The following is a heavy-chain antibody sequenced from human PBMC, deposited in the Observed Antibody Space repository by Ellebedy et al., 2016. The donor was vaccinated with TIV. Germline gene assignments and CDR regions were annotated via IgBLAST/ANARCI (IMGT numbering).Heavy chain of an antibody. CDR1: GFTFSSYT. D-gene: IGHD1-26*01. J-gene: IGHJ4*02. V-gene: IGHV3-23*01. CDR2: IGGTGST. CDR3: AKGDGIPSFDY. Sequence: GESLKISCAASGFTFSSYTMSWVRQAPGKGLEWVSSIGGTGSTFYVDFVKGRFAISRDNTKNTLFLQMNSLRAEDPAVYYCAKGDGIPSFDYWGQGTLVTVSS.